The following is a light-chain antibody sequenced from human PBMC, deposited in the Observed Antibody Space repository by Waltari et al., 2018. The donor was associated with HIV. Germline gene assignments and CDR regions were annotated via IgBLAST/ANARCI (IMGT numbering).Light chain of an antibody. CDR3: QQYGTFPRT. V-gene: IGKV3-20*01. J-gene: IGKJ1*01. Sequence: EIVLTQSPRTLSLSPGERATLSCRPSQTISSMSLAWYQQKPGQAPRLVISGASYRATGFPDRFSGSGSGTDFTLTIHRLEPEDFAVYYCQQYGTFPRTFGQGTKVEIK. CDR1: QTISSMS. CDR2: GAS.